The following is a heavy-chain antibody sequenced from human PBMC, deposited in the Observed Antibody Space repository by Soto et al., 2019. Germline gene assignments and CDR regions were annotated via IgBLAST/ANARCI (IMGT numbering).Heavy chain of an antibody. Sequence: EVQLVESGGGLVKPGGSLRLSCAASGFTFSSYSMNWVRQAPGKGLEWVSSISASSSYIYYADSVKGRFTVSRDNAKKAVYLQINGLRDEDTAVYYCARGSIVATSLTPFDFWGQGTLFIVSS. CDR1: GFTFSSYS. CDR2: ISASSSYI. D-gene: IGHD5-12*01. J-gene: IGHJ4*02. CDR3: ARGSIVATSLTPFDF. V-gene: IGHV3-21*01.